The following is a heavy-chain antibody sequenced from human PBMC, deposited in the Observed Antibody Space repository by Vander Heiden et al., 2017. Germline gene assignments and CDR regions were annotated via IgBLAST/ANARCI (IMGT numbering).Heavy chain of an antibody. J-gene: IGHJ3*02. D-gene: IGHD4-17*01. CDR3: AKEGTVTVRGAFDI. CDR2: ISYDGSNK. V-gene: IGHV3-30*18. Sequence: QVQLVESGGGVVQPGRSLRLSCAASGFTLSSYGMHWVRQAPGKGLEWVAVISYDGSNKYYADSVKGRFTISRDNSKNTLYLQMNSLRAEDTAVYYCAKEGTVTVRGAFDIWGQGTMVTVSS. CDR1: GFTLSSYG.